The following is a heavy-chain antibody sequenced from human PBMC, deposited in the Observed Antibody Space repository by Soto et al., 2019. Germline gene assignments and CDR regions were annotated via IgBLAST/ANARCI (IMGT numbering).Heavy chain of an antibody. CDR2: ISHTGRT. D-gene: IGHD4-17*01. V-gene: IGHV4-59*01. Sequence: SETLSLTCSVSTGSMRTYYWTWIRQSPGKGLEWIGQISHTGRTKYNPSLESRVTISVDTSRKQLSLKLTSVTAADTALYYCARDDTTGLFDFWGQGTLVT. CDR1: TGSMRTYY. CDR3: ARDDTTGLFDF. J-gene: IGHJ4*02.